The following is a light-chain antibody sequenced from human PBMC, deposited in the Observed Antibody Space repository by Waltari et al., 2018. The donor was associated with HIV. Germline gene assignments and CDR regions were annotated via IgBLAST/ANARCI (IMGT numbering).Light chain of an antibody. CDR1: SSAVGGYAF. V-gene: IGLV2-14*01. CDR2: EVS. J-gene: IGLJ2*01. CDR3: SSYTGSSTYVV. Sequence: QSALTQPASVSGSPGQSITISCAGTSSAVGGYAFVSWNHQHPGKAPKLMIYEVSNRPSGVSNRFSGSKSGNTASLTVSGLQAEDEADYYCSSYTGSSTYVVFGGGTKLTVL.